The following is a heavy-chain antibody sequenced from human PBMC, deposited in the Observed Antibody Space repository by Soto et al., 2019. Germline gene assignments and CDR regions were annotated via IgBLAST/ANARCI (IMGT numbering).Heavy chain of an antibody. CDR1: GGSISSGDYY. J-gene: IGHJ5*02. Sequence: SETLSLTCTVSGGSISSGDYYWSWIRQPPGKGLEWIGYIYYSGSTYYNPSLKSRVTISVDTSKNQFSLKLSSVTAADTAVYYCARAGYMTTSYWFDPWGQGTLVTVSS. CDR3: ARAGYMTTSYWFDP. D-gene: IGHD4-17*01. CDR2: IYYSGST. V-gene: IGHV4-30-4*01.